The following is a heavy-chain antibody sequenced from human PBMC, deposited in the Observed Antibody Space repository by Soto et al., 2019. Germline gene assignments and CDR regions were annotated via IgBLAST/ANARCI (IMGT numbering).Heavy chain of an antibody. CDR3: AKGNNYGDFHRCDAFDM. CDR2: INVGNGNT. CDR1: GYTFRSSA. Sequence: QVQLVQSGAEVKKPGASVKVSCKASGYTFRSSAMHWVRQAPGQRLEWMGWINVGNGNTKYSQKFQGRVTITSDTSASTAYMEVSSLRSEDTAVYFCAKGNNYGDFHRCDAFDMWGQGTMVTVSS. D-gene: IGHD4-17*01. J-gene: IGHJ3*02. V-gene: IGHV1-3*01.